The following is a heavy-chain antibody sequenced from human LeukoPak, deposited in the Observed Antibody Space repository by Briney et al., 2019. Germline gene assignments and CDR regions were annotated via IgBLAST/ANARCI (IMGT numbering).Heavy chain of an antibody. V-gene: IGHV4-34*01. CDR3: ARVPWKEPGYAFDI. Sequence: SETLSLTCAVYGGSFSGYYWSLIRQPPGKGLEWIGEINHSGSTNYSPSLKSRVTISVDTSKNQFSLKLSSVTAADTAVYYCARVPWKEPGYAFDIWGQGTMVTVSS. CDR1: GGSFSGYY. D-gene: IGHD1-1*01. J-gene: IGHJ3*02. CDR2: INHSGST.